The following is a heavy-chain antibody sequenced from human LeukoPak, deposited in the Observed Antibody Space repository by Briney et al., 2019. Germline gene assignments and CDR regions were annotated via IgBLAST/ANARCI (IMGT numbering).Heavy chain of an antibody. CDR3: VRDRGRYDSSGYYYEGCFDY. D-gene: IGHD3-22*01. CDR2: ISSRSNYI. Sequence: GGSLRLSCAASGFTVSSNHMSWVRQAPGKGLEWVSCISSRSNYIYYADSVKGRFTISRDNAKNSLYLQMNSLRAEDTAVYYCVRDRGRYDSSGYYYEGCFDYWGQGTLVTVSS. V-gene: IGHV3-21*01. CDR1: GFTVSSNH. J-gene: IGHJ4*02.